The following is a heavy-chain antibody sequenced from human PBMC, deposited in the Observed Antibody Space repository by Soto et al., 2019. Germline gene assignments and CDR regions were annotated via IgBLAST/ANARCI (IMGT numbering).Heavy chain of an antibody. V-gene: IGHV1-69*02. J-gene: IGHJ6*02. CDR1: GGTFSSYT. CDR2: IIPLLGIA. Sequence: QVQLVQSGAEVKKPGSSVKVSCKASGGTFSSYTISWMRQAPGQGLEWMGRIIPLLGIANYAQKFQGRVTITAGKSTSTAYMERSSLRSEDTAVYYCARVGGIAAAGTDYYYYGMDVWGQVTTVTVSS. D-gene: IGHD6-13*01. CDR3: ARVGGIAAAGTDYYYYGMDV.